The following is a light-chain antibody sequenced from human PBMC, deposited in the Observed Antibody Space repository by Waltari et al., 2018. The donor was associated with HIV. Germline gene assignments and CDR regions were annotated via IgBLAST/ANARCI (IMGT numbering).Light chain of an antibody. Sequence: SYELTQPPSVSVSPGQTAIITCSGDKLGDKYASWYQQRPGQSPVLVIYEDVKRPSGIPEGFAGSNSGNTATLTISGTQAMDESDYYCQAWDSHNVIFGGGTKLTVL. CDR3: QAWDSHNVI. CDR2: EDV. J-gene: IGLJ2*01. CDR1: KLGDKY. V-gene: IGLV3-1*01.